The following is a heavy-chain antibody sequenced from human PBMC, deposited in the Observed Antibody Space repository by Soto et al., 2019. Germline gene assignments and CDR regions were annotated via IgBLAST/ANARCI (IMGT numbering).Heavy chain of an antibody. CDR2: IYKSGAT. D-gene: IGHD1-26*01. Sequence: QVQLQESGPGLVKPSGTLSLTCTVSGGSISSSYWSWIRQPPGNGLEWIGYIYKSGATSYNPSLQSRVTISIDTSKNQFSLTLGSVTAADTAVYYCATHSGSSQGGDAFDIWGQGTMVIVSS. J-gene: IGHJ3*02. CDR3: ATHSGSSQGGDAFDI. CDR1: GGSISSSY. V-gene: IGHV4-59*08.